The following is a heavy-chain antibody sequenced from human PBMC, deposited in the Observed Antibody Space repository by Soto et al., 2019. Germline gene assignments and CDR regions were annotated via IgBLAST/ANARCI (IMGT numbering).Heavy chain of an antibody. V-gene: IGHV4-39*01. J-gene: IGHJ4*02. CDR3: ARRGVGRFSSTYYYGSGPNS. CDR2: IYYSGST. Sequence: PSETLSLTCTVSGGSISSSSYYWGWIRQPPGKGLEWIGSIYYSGSTYYNPSLKSRVTISVDTSKNQFSLKLSSVTAADTAVYYCARRGVGRFSSTYYYGSGPNSWGQGTLVTVSS. CDR1: GGSISSSSYY. D-gene: IGHD3-10*01.